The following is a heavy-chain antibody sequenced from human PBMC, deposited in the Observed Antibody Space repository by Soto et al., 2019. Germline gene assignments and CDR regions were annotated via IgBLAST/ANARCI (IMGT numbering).Heavy chain of an antibody. V-gene: IGHV1-18*01. D-gene: IGHD3-3*01. J-gene: IGHJ5*02. CDR1: GYTFTSYG. CDR2: ISAYNGNT. CDR3: ARGAVTIFGVVIDNWFDP. Sequence: ASVKVSCKASGYTFTSYGISWVRQAPGQGLEWMGWISAYNGNTNYAQKLQGRVTMTTETSTSTAYMELRSLRSDDTAVYYCARGAVTIFGVVIDNWFDPWGQGTLVTVSS.